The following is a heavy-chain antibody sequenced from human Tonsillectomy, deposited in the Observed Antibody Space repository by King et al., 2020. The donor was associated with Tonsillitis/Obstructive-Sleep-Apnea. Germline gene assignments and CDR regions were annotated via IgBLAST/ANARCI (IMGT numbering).Heavy chain of an antibody. V-gene: IGHV4-61*01. CDR3: AREDNWNSPDAFDI. D-gene: IGHD1-7*01. CDR1: GGCVSSGSYY. J-gene: IGHJ3*02. CDR2: IYYSGST. Sequence: QLQESGPGLVNPSETLSLTCTVSGGCVSSGSYYWSWIRQPPGQGLEWIGYIYYSGSTNYTPYLKSRFIISVATSKNQFSLKLSSVTAAETAVYYCAREDNWNSPDAFDIWGQGTMVTVSS.